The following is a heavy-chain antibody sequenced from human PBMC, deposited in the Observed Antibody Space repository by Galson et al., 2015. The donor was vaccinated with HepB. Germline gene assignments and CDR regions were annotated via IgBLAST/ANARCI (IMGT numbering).Heavy chain of an antibody. CDR2: IVVDSNNT. J-gene: IGHJ3*02. Sequence: SVKVSCKASGFTFSGSSMQWVRQARGQRLEWIGWIVVDSNNTNYAQKFQGRVTLARDMSTRTAYMELSSLRSEDTAVYYCAAAGLTGSPYHAFDIWGQGTTVTVSS. D-gene: IGHD1-26*01. V-gene: IGHV1-58*02. CDR1: GFTFSGSS. CDR3: AAAGLTGSPYHAFDI.